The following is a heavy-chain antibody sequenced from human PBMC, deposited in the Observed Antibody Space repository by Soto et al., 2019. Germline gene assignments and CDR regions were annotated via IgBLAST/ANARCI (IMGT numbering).Heavy chain of an antibody. Sequence: PSQTLSLTCAISGDSVSSNSAAWKLIRQSPSRGLEWLGRTYYRSKWYNDYAVSVKSRITINPDTSKNQFSLQLNSVTPEDTAVYYCARVETAGIAAAGSPDYYYYYGMDVWGQGTTVTVS. D-gene: IGHD6-13*01. J-gene: IGHJ6*02. CDR3: ARVETAGIAAAGSPDYYYYYGMDV. CDR2: TYYRSKWYN. CDR1: GDSVSSNSAA. V-gene: IGHV6-1*01.